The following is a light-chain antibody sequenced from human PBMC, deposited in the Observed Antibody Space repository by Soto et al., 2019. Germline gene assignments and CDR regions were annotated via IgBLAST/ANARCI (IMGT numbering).Light chain of an antibody. Sequence: SYELTQSPSVSVSPGQTARITCSGDALPKQYAYWYQQKPGQAPVLVIYKDSERPSGIPERFSGSSSGTIVTLTISGVQAEDEADYYCQSGDSSATYVVFGGGTKLTVL. J-gene: IGLJ2*01. CDR1: ALPKQY. CDR2: KDS. CDR3: QSGDSSATYVV. V-gene: IGLV3-25*03.